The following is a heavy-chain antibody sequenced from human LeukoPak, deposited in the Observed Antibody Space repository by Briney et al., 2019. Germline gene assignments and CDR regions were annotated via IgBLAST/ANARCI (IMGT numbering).Heavy chain of an antibody. CDR1: GYTFSDYG. D-gene: IGHD4-17*01. V-gene: IGHV1-18*01. J-gene: IGHJ4*02. CDR2: ISASDGTT. Sequence: GASVKVSCKASGYTFSDYGITWARQAPGQGLEWMGWISASDGTTNYAQKVQGRVTMTTDTYTSTAYMELRSLTSDDTAVYYCARCGAAVTTHFSHWGQGTLVTVSS. CDR3: ARCGAAVTTHFSH.